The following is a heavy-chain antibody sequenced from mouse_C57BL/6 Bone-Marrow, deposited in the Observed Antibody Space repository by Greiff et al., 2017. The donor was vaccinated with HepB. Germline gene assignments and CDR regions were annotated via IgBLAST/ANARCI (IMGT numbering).Heavy chain of an antibody. D-gene: IGHD1-1*01. V-gene: IGHV5-9*01. CDR2: ISGGGGNT. J-gene: IGHJ1*03. CDR3: ARPDYGTPSYWYFDV. CDR1: GFTFSSYT. Sequence: DVHLVESGGGLVKPGGSLKLSCAASGFTFSSYTMSWVRQTPEKRLEWVATISGGGGNTYYPDSVKGRFTISRDNAKNTLYLQMSSLRSEDTALYYCARPDYGTPSYWYFDVWGTGTTVTVSS.